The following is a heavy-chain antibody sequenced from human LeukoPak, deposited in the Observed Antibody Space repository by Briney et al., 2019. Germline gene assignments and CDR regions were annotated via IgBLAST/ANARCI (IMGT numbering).Heavy chain of an antibody. D-gene: IGHD3-3*01. CDR1: GFTFSSYA. Sequence: GGSLRLSCAGSGFTFSSYAMNWVRQAPGKGLEWVSGISGSGGSTYYADSVKGRFTISRDNSKNTLYLQMNSLRAEDAAIYYCAKDRIWSGYSKYFFDCWGQGTLVTVSS. CDR2: ISGSGGST. CDR3: AKDRIWSGYSKYFFDC. J-gene: IGHJ4*02. V-gene: IGHV3-23*01.